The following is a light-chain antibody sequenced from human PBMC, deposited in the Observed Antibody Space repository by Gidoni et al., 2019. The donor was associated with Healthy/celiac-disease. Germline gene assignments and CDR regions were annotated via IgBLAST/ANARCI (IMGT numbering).Light chain of an antibody. CDR3: QQYNNWHPLT. CDR2: GAS. V-gene: IGKV3-15*01. CDR1: QSVNSN. J-gene: IGKJ4*01. Sequence: EIVLTQFPATPSVSPGERATLSCRASQSVNSNLAWYQQKPGQAPRLLIYGASTRATGIPARFSDSGSGTEFTRTISNLQSEDFAVYCCQQYNNWHPLTFGGGTKVEIK.